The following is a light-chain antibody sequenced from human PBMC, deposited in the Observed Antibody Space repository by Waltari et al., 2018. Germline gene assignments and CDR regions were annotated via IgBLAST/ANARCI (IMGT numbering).Light chain of an antibody. Sequence: QSALTQPASVSGSPGQSITISCTGTSSDVGSYNLVSWYEQHPGKAPKFMLYEVSKRPSGVSNRFSGSKSGNTASPTISGLQAEDEADYYCCSYAGSSTFVVFGGGTKLTVL. CDR2: EVS. CDR1: SSDVGSYNL. CDR3: CSYAGSSTFVV. J-gene: IGLJ2*01. V-gene: IGLV2-23*02.